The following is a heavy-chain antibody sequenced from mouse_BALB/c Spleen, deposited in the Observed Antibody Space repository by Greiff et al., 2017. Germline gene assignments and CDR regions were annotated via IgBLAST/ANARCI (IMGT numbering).Heavy chain of an antibody. CDR1: GYTFTSYW. V-gene: IGHV1-87*01. D-gene: IGHD2-2*01. J-gene: IGHJ3*01. CDR3: ARGNYGYDGGFAY. Sequence: QVQLQQSGAELARPGASVKLSCKASGYTFTSYWMQWVKQRPGQGLEWIGAIYPGDGDTRYTQKFKGKATLTADKSSSTAYMQLSSLASEDSAVYYCARGNYGYDGGFAYWGQGSLVTVSA. CDR2: IYPGDGDT.